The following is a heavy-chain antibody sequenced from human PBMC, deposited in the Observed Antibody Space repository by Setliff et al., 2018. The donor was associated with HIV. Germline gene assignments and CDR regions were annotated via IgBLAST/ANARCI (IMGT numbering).Heavy chain of an antibody. J-gene: IGHJ3*02. CDR1: GGAISNNNYY. CDR2: VYYSGST. D-gene: IGHD2-21*01. V-gene: IGHV4-39*07. Sequence: PSETLSLTCNVSGGAISNNNYYWGWIRQPPGKGLEWIASVYYSGSTSYNPALKSRVTTTIDTSKNQLSLTLTSVTAADTAIYYCAKRASYSFQIWGRGTMVTVSS. CDR3: AKRASYSFQI.